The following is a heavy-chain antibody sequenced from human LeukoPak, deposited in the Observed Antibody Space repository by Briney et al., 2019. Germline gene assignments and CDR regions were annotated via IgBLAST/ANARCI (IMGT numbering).Heavy chain of an antibody. CDR1: GYTFTSYG. V-gene: IGHV1-18*01. CDR2: ISAYNGNT. J-gene: IGHJ4*02. CDR3: VRVRRITIFGVVIEGFADY. Sequence: SVKVSCKASGYTFTSYGISWVRQAPGQGLEWMGWISAYNGNTNYAQKLQGRVTMTTDTSTSTAYMELRSLRSDDPAVYYCVRVRRITIFGVVIEGFADYWGQGTLVTVSS. D-gene: IGHD3-3*01.